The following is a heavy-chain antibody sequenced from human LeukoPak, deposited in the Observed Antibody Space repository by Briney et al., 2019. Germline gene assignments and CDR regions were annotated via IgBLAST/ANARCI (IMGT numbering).Heavy chain of an antibody. V-gene: IGHV3-48*02. D-gene: IGHD6-19*01. CDR3: ARDGYSSGWSGFDP. J-gene: IGHJ5*02. Sequence: GGSLRLSCAASGFTFSSSGMNWVRQAPGKGLEGVSYISSSSSTIYSADSVKGRFTTSRDNAKNSLYLQMNSLRDEDTAVYYCARDGYSSGWSGFDPWGQGTLVTVSS. CDR1: GFTFSSSG. CDR2: ISSSSSTI.